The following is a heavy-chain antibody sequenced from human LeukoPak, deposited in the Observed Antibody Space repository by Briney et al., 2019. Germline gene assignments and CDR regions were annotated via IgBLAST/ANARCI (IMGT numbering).Heavy chain of an antibody. CDR3: ARGASGDFPDS. V-gene: IGHV4-59*01. J-gene: IGHJ4*02. CDR2: MYYRGTI. D-gene: IGHD3-3*01. Sequence: SETLSLTCTGPAVSISSYHWSWIRQPPGKGLEWIGYMYYRGTIKYNPSLKSRVTISIDTSNNQFSLKLNSVTAADTAIYYCARGASGDFPDSWGQGTLVTVSS. CDR1: AVSISSYH.